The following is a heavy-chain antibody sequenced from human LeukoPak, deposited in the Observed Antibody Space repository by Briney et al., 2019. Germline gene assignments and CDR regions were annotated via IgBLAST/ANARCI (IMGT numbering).Heavy chain of an antibody. Sequence: GASVKVSCKASGGTFSSYAISWVRQAPGQGLEWMEGIIPIFGTANYAQKFQGRVTITADESTSTAYMELSSLRSEDTAVYYCASGLTFWSGPDAFDIWGQGTMVTVSS. CDR2: IIPIFGTA. D-gene: IGHD3-3*01. CDR1: GGTFSSYA. V-gene: IGHV1-69*13. CDR3: ASGLTFWSGPDAFDI. J-gene: IGHJ3*02.